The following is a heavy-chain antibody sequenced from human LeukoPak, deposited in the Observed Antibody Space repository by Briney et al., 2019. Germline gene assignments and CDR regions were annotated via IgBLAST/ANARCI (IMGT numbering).Heavy chain of an antibody. CDR1: GFIFRNYA. D-gene: IGHD3-9*01. J-gene: IGHJ4*02. V-gene: IGHV3-23*01. Sequence: LPGGSLRLSCAASGFIFRNYAMSRVRQAPGKGLEWVSAITGSGDSTYYADSVKGRFTISRDNSKNTLYVEMNTLRAEDTAVYYCAKWGDYDILTGYYVSDFWGQGTLVTVSS. CDR2: ITGSGDST. CDR3: AKWGDYDILTGYYVSDF.